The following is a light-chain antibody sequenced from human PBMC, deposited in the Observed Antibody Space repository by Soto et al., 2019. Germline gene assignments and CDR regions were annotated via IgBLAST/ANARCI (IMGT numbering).Light chain of an antibody. CDR3: QQLNSYPIT. J-gene: IGKJ5*01. CDR2: DAS. CDR1: QSIGRF. V-gene: IGKV1-5*01. Sequence: DSQRTQYPSTLSSSVGDRVTITCRASQSIGRFLAWYQHQPGKAPKLLIYDASTLQSGVPSRFSGSGSGTDFTLTISSLQPEDFATYYCQQLNSYPITFGQGTRLEIK.